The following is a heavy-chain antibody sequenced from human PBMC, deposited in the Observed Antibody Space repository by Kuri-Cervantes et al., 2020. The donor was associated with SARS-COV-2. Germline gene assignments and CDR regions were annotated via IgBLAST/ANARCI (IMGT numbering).Heavy chain of an antibody. V-gene: IGHV3-30*02. Sequence: GESLKISCAASGFPFSSYGMHWVRQAPGKGLEWVAFIRYDGSNKYYADSVKGRFTISRDNSKNTLYLQMNSLRAEDTAVYYCARSAPPGIAAAGVDWYFDYWGQGTLVTVSS. CDR3: ARSAPPGIAAAGVDWYFDY. CDR1: GFPFSSYG. D-gene: IGHD6-13*01. J-gene: IGHJ4*02. CDR2: IRYDGSNK.